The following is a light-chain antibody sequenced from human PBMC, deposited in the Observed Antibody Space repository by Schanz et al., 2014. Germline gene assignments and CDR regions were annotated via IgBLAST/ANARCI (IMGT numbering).Light chain of an antibody. Sequence: EIVLTQSPGTLSLSPGERATLSCRASQSVSSIDLAWYQQKPGQAPRLLIYGASSRATGIPDRFSGSGSGTDFTLTITSLQPEDFAVYYCQQYGSSPRGSLTFGGGTKVEIK. CDR2: GAS. V-gene: IGKV3-20*01. J-gene: IGKJ4*01. CDR3: QQYGSSPRGSLT. CDR1: QSVSSID.